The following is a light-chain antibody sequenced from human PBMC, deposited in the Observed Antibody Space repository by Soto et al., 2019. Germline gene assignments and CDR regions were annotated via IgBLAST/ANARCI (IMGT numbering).Light chain of an antibody. CDR1: SSNIGGNS. J-gene: IGLJ1*01. V-gene: IGLV1-51*01. CDR3: GSWDSSLSAYV. Sequence: QSVLAQPPSVSAAPGQKVTISGSGSSSNIGGNSVSWYQQFPGTAPKLLIYDDDKRPSGIPDRFSGSKSGTSATLGITGFQTGDEADYYCGSWDSSLSAYVFATGTKVTVL. CDR2: DDD.